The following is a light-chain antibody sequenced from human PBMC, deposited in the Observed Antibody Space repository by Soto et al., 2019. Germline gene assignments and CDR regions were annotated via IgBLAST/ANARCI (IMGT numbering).Light chain of an antibody. CDR1: QSVSTK. CDR3: QQHDQGWT. V-gene: IGKV3-15*01. CDR2: GAS. Sequence: EMVMTQSPATLSVSLGERATLSCRASQSVSTKLVWYQQKPGQAPRLLIYGASTRATGIPARFSGSGSGTEFTLTISSLQSEVFAVYYCQQHDQGWTFGQGTKVEIQ. J-gene: IGKJ1*01.